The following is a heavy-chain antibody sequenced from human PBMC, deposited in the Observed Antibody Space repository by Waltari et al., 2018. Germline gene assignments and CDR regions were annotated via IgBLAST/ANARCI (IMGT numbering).Heavy chain of an antibody. D-gene: IGHD1-7*01. CDR2: IYPGDSDT. Sequence: EVQLVQSGAEVKRPGESLRISCKTSGYSFTSYWISWVRQMPGKGLDWMGMIYPGDSDTRYSPSFQGQVTISADKSVSTAYLQWNSLKASDTATYYCAKAWAGGAGTTIYGLDSWGQGVVVTVSS. CDR3: AKAWAGGAGTTIYGLDS. J-gene: IGHJ4*03. CDR1: GYSFTSYW. V-gene: IGHV5-51*01.